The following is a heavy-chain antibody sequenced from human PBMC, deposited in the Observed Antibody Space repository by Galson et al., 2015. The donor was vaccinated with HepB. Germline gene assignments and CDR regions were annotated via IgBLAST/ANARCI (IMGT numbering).Heavy chain of an antibody. CDR3: ARDAWIDY. Sequence: SLRLSCAASGFTFSSYAMHWVRQAPGKGLEWVAVISYDGSNKYYADSVKGRFTISRDNSKNTLYPQMNSLRAEDTAVYYCARDAWIDYWGQGTLVTVSS. CDR2: ISYDGSNK. CDR1: GFTFSSYA. V-gene: IGHV3-30-3*01. J-gene: IGHJ4*02. D-gene: IGHD1-1*01.